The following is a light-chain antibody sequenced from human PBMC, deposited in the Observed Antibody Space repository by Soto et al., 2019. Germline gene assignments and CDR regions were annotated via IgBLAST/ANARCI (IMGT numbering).Light chain of an antibody. V-gene: IGKV1-9*01. J-gene: IGKJ4*01. Sequence: IQLTQSPSSLSASVGDRVTITCRASQDINYYLAWYQQKPGTAPKLLIYAASTLQSGVPSRFSGSGSGTDFILKISRVEAEDVGVYYCMQALQTQLTFGGGTKVEIK. CDR2: AAS. CDR3: MQALQTQLT. CDR1: QDINYY.